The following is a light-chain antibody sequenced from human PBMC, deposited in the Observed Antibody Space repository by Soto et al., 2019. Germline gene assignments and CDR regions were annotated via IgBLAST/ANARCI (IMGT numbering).Light chain of an antibody. CDR1: SSDVGGYNY. CDR3: SSYTTSNTRQIV. Sequence: QSVLTQPASVSGSPGQSITISCTGTSSDVGGYNYVSWYQHHPGKAPQLIIYDVTNRPSGASNPFSGSKSGNTASLTISGLQPEDEADYYCSSYTTSNTRQIVFGTGTKVNVL. CDR2: DVT. V-gene: IGLV2-14*03. J-gene: IGLJ1*01.